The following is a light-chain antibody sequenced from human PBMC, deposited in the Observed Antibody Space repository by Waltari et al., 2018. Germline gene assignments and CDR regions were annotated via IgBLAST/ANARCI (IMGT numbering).Light chain of an antibody. J-gene: IGLJ1*01. CDR2: EVS. CDR3: SSYAGSNNAFV. V-gene: IGLV2-8*01. Sequence: QSALTQPPSASGSPGQSVTISCTGTSSDVGGYNYVSWYQQYPGKAPKLMIYEVSKRPSGVPDRFSGPKSGNPASLTVAGLQAEDEADYYCSSYAGSNNAFVFGTGTKVTVL. CDR1: SSDVGGYNY.